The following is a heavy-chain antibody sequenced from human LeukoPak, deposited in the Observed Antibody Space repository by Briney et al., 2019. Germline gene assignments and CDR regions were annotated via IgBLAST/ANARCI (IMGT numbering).Heavy chain of an antibody. CDR3: AKGTGRLGSSFYYYYYYMDV. J-gene: IGHJ6*03. CDR2: ISGSGGST. D-gene: IGHD2-2*01. Sequence: GGSLRLSCAASGFTFSSYAMSWVRQAPGKGLEWVSAISGSGGSTYYADSVKGRFTISRDNSKNTLYLQMNSLRAEDTAVYYCAKGTGRLGSSFYYYYYYMDVWGKGTTVTVSS. CDR1: GFTFSSYA. V-gene: IGHV3-23*01.